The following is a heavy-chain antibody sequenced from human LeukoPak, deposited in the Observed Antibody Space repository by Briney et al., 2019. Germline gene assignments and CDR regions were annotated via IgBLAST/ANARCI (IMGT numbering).Heavy chain of an antibody. Sequence: PSETLSLTCTVSADSISTFSSYYWSWIRQPPGKGLEWIGSLYHSGSTNYNPSLRSRVTISVDMSKNQLSLKLSSVTAADTAVYYRTTTPHWLAFDYWGQGTLVTVSS. CDR1: ADSISTFSSYY. CDR2: LYHSGST. J-gene: IGHJ4*02. D-gene: IGHD6-19*01. V-gene: IGHV4-61*01. CDR3: TTTPHWLAFDY.